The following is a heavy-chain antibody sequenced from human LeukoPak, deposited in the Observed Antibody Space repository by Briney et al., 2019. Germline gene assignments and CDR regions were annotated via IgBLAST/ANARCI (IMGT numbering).Heavy chain of an antibody. V-gene: IGHV4-61*01. J-gene: IGHJ4*02. CDR1: GASVNYGTYF. CDR2: VDYNGGT. D-gene: IGHD6-25*01. CDR3: ARGTGWLTEN. Sequence: YPSETLSLTCSVSGASVNYGTYFLNWMRQPPGKGLEWIAYVDYNGGTNYNPSLKSRVTMSVDTSKNQFVLKMSSMTATDTAVYYCARGTGWLTENWGQGTLVTVSS.